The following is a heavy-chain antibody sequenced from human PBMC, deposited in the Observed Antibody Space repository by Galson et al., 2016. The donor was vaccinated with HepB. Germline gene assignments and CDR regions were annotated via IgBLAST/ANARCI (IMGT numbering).Heavy chain of an antibody. CDR1: GFTFTDHY. J-gene: IGHJ4*02. Sequence: SLRLSCAASGFTFTDHYIEWVRQAPGKGLEWLGMIRNDVEGYSTAYAASVKGRFTISRDDSKNLVYLQMNSLKTDDTAVYYCSDLGDFDYWGQGTLVTVSS. D-gene: IGHD2-21*01. CDR2: IRNDVEGYST. V-gene: IGHV3-72*01. CDR3: SDLGDFDY.